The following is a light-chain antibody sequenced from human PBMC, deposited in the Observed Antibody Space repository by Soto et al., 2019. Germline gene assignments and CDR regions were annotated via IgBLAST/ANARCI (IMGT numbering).Light chain of an antibody. CDR3: QQYADWPKT. V-gene: IGKV3-15*01. J-gene: IGKJ1*01. CDR1: QSLSNTY. Sequence: ESVLTQSPGTLSLSPGERATLSCRASQSLSNTYLAWYQQKPGQAPRLLIYAASTRAAGVPARFSGSGSGTEFTLTISSLQSEDFAVYFCQQYADWPKTFGQGTKVDIK. CDR2: AAS.